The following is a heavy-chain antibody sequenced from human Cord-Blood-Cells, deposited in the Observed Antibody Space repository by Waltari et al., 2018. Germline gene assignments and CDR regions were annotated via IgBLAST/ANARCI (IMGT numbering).Heavy chain of an antibody. V-gene: IGHV3-7*01. CDR2: IKQDGREK. Sequence: EVQLVESGGGLVQPGGSLRLSCAASGFTFSSYWMSWVRQAPGKGLEWVDNIKQDGREKYYVDSVKGRFTSSRDNAKNSLYLQMNSLRAEDTAVYYCARENDFWSGYYVDYWGQGTLVTVSS. CDR3: ARENDFWSGYYVDY. D-gene: IGHD3-3*01. CDR1: GFTFSSYW. J-gene: IGHJ4*02.